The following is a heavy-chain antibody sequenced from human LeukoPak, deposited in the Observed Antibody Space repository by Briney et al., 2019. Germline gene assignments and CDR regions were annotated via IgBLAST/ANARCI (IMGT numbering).Heavy chain of an antibody. V-gene: IGHV4-59*01. Sequence: PSETLSLTCTVSGGSISSYYWSWVRQPPGKGLEWIGNIYYSGSTNYNPSLKSRVTMSVDTSKNQFSLKLSSVTAADTAVSYCAREIATKDFWSGYSYYSDYWGQGTLVTVSS. CDR1: GGSISSYY. D-gene: IGHD3-3*01. J-gene: IGHJ4*02. CDR2: IYYSGST. CDR3: AREIATKDFWSGYSYYSDY.